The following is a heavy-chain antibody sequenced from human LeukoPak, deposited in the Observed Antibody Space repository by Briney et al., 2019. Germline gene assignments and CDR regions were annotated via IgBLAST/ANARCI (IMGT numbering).Heavy chain of an antibody. CDR1: GGSISSSNW. CDR2: IYHSGST. D-gene: IGHD2-15*01. Sequence: SGTLSLTCAVSGGSISSSNWWSWVRQPPGKGPEWIGEIYHSGSTNYNPSLKSRVTISVDKSKNQFSLKLSSVTAADTAVYYCVRGGYCSGGSCYHFDYWGQGTLVTVSS. CDR3: VRGGYCSGGSCYHFDY. J-gene: IGHJ4*02. V-gene: IGHV4-4*02.